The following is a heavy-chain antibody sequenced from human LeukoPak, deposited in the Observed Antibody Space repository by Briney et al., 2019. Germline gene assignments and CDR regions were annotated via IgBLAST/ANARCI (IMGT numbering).Heavy chain of an antibody. J-gene: IGHJ3*02. CDR3: ASSSSGSYRDAFDI. D-gene: IGHD6-19*01. V-gene: IGHV1-2*02. CDR2: INPNSGGT. Sequence: ASVKVSCKSSGYTFTGYYMHWVRQAPGQGLEWMGWINPNSGGTNYAQKFQGRVTMNRDTSISTAYMELSRLRSDDTAVYYCASSSSGSYRDAFDIWGQGTMVTVSS. CDR1: GYTFTGYY.